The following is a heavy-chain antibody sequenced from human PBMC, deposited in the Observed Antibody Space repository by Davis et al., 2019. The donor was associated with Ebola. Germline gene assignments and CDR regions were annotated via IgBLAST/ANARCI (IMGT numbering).Heavy chain of an antibody. Sequence: SETLSLTCTVSGGSISSYYWSWIRQPPGKGLEWIGYIYYSGSTNYNPSLKSRVTISVDTSKNQFSLKLSSVTAADTAVYYCARARLWFGDHGNGDWFDPWGQGTLVTVSS. V-gene: IGHV4-59*01. CDR1: GGSISSYY. D-gene: IGHD3-10*01. CDR3: ARARLWFGDHGNGDWFDP. J-gene: IGHJ5*02. CDR2: IYYSGST.